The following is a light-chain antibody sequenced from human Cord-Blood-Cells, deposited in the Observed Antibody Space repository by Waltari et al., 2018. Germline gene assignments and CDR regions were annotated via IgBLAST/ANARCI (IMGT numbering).Light chain of an antibody. Sequence: QSALTQPPSASGSPGQSVTISCPGTSSHVGGDNYASWYQQHPGKAPKLMIYEVSKRPSGVPDRFSGSKSGNTASLTVSGLQAEDEADYYCSSYAGSNNFVFGTGTKVTVL. CDR2: EVS. CDR1: SSHVGGDNY. V-gene: IGLV2-8*01. CDR3: SSYAGSNNFV. J-gene: IGLJ1*01.